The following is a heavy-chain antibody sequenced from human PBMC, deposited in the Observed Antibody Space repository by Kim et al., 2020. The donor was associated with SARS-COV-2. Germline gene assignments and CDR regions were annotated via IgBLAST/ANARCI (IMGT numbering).Heavy chain of an antibody. V-gene: IGHV1-3*01. CDR2: INAGNGNT. J-gene: IGHJ4*02. D-gene: IGHD4-17*01. Sequence: ASVKVSCKASGYTFTSYAMHWVRQAPGQRLEWMGWINAGNGNTKYSQKFQSRVTITRDTSASTAYMELSSLRSEDTAVYYCARGGAWTVTTIVDYWGQGTLVTVSS. CDR3: ARGGAWTVTTIVDY. CDR1: GYTFTSYA.